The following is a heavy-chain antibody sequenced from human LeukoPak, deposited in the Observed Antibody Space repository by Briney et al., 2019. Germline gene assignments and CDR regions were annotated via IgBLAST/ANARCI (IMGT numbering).Heavy chain of an antibody. Sequence: GGSLRLSCAASGFTFNSYGMHWVRQAPGKGLEWVAFIRFDGSYQSYADSVKGRFTISRDNSKNTLYLQMNSLRTEDTALYYCARDLDYYMDVWGKGTTVTVSS. V-gene: IGHV3-30*02. CDR3: ARDLDYYMDV. CDR2: IRFDGSYQ. CDR1: GFTFNSYG. J-gene: IGHJ6*03.